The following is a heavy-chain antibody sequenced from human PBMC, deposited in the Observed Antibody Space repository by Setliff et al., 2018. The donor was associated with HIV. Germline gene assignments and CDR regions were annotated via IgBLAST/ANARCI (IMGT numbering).Heavy chain of an antibody. D-gene: IGHD4-17*01. V-gene: IGHV4-34*01. Sequence: PSETLSLTCAVYGGSLSDYYWSWIRQPPGKGLEWLGEIHSSGNTNYNPSLKSRVTISVDTSKNQFSLKVSSLTAADTAVYYCASLPSYGDFGYYFDYWGQGTLVTVSS. CDR1: GGSLSDYY. CDR3: ASLPSYGDFGYYFDY. CDR2: IHSSGNT. J-gene: IGHJ4*02.